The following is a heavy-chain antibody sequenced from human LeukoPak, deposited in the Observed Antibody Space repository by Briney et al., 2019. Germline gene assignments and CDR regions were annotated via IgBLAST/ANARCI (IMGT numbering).Heavy chain of an antibody. CDR2: IYYSGST. V-gene: IGHV4-59*11. D-gene: IGHD2-21*02. Sequence: SETLSLTCTVSGGSISSHYWSWIRQPPGKGLEWIGYIYYSGSTNYNPSLKSRVTISVDTPKNQFSLKLTSVAAADTAVYYCARAGGDPHYYYYYYMDVWGKGTPVTVSS. CDR1: GGSISSHY. J-gene: IGHJ6*03. CDR3: ARAGGDPHYYYYYYMDV.